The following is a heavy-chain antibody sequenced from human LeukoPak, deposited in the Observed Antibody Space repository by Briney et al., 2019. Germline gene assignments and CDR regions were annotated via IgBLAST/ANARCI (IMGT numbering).Heavy chain of an antibody. D-gene: IGHD2-2*01. CDR1: GFTFSSYG. Sequence: GGSLRLSCAASGFTFSSYGMHWVRQAPGKGLEWVAFIRYDGSNKYYADSVKGRFTISRDNSRNTLYLQMSSLRAEDTAVYYCAKDAPAYQLLWDYFDYWGQGTLVTVSS. V-gene: IGHV3-30*02. CDR2: IRYDGSNK. J-gene: IGHJ4*02. CDR3: AKDAPAYQLLWDYFDY.